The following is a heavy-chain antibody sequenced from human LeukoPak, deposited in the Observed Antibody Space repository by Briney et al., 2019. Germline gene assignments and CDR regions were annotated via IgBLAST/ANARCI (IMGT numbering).Heavy chain of an antibody. CDR3: ARDLGYDYRFGY. CDR1: GFTFSSHS. Sequence: GGSLRLSCAASGFTFSSHSMNWVRQAPGKGLEWVSSISSSSSYIYYADSVKGRFTISRDNAKNSLYLQMNSLRAEDTAVYYCARDLGYDYRFGYWGQGTLVTVSS. CDR2: ISSSSSYI. D-gene: IGHD5-12*01. V-gene: IGHV3-21*01. J-gene: IGHJ4*02.